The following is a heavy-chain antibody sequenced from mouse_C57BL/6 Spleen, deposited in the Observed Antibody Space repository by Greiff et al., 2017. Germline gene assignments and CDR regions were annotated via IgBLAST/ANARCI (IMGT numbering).Heavy chain of an antibody. CDR1: GYTFTTYP. J-gene: IGHJ4*01. CDR2: FHPYNDAT. Sequence: QVQLKQSGAELVKPGASVKMSCKASGYTFTTYPIEWMKQNHGKSLEWIGNFHPYNDATTYNEKFKGKATLTVEKSSSTVYLELSRLTSYDSAVYYGARGGYYPYYYAMDYWGQGTSVTVSS. CDR3: ARGGYYPYYYAMDY. D-gene: IGHD2-3*01. V-gene: IGHV1-47*01.